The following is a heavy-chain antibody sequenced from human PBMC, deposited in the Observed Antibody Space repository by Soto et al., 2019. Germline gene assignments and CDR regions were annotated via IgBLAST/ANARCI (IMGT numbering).Heavy chain of an antibody. D-gene: IGHD6-13*01. CDR2: ISSGSTTT. J-gene: IGHJ4*02. V-gene: IGHV3-48*02. CDR1: GFTFSDYS. Sequence: PGGSLRLSCATSGFTFSDYSFNWVRQAPGKGLEWVSYISSGSTTTHYADSVKGRFTISRDNAQNSLYLQMDSLRDEDTAVYYCAKGSSSWPYYFDYWGQGALVTVSS. CDR3: AKGSSSWPYYFDY.